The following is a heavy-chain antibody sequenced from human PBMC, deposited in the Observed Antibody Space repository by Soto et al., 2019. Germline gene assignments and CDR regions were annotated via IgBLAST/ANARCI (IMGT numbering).Heavy chain of an antibody. V-gene: IGHV3-15*01. D-gene: IGHD5-18*01. CDR3: TRKDARGTATADY. CDR1: GFTFSNAW. J-gene: IGHJ4*02. Sequence: GGSLRLSCEASGFTFSNAWMSWVRQAPGKGLEWVGRIKSKTDGGTTDYAAPVKGRFTISRDDSKNTLYLQMNSLKTEDTAVYYCTRKDARGTATADYWGQGTLVTVSS. CDR2: IKSKTDGGTT.